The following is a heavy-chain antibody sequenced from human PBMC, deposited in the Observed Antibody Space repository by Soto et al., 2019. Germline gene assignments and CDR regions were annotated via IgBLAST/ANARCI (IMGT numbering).Heavy chain of an antibody. CDR2: IRSKAYGGTI. CDR3: TRAGIEKSGTTHYCYGMDV. J-gene: IGHJ6*02. V-gene: IGHV3-49*04. D-gene: IGHD1-1*01. CDR1: GFSFAENA. Sequence: EVQLVESGGGLVQPGRSLRLACTASGFSFAENAMSWVRQAPGKGLEWVGFIRSKAYGGTIDYAASVKGRFTFSRDDSRSVAYLQMNGLQTGDTAVYYCTRAGIEKSGTTHYCYGMDVWGRGTTVTVSS.